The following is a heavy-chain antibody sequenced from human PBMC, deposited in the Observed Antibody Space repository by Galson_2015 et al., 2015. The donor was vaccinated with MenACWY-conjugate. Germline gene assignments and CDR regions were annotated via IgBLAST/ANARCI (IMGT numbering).Heavy chain of an antibody. V-gene: IGHV3-48*02. CDR3: ARDPTAMATNWFDP. D-gene: IGHD5-18*01. Sequence: SLRLSCAASGFTFSSYSMNWVRQAPGKGPEWVSYISSSSSTIYYADSVKGRFTISRDNAKNSLYLQMNSLRDEDTAVYYCARDPTAMATNWFDPWGQGTLVTVSS. CDR2: ISSSSSTI. CDR1: GFTFSSYS. J-gene: IGHJ5*02.